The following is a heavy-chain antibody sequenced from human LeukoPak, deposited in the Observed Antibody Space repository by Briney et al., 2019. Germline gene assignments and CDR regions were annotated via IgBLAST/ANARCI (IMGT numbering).Heavy chain of an antibody. CDR2: IVPVLGFT. J-gene: IGHJ5*01. CDR3: ARVLKGNYYSGLGTYRWFDS. Sequence: ASVKVSCKASGGTFSNDAITWVRQAPGQGLEWMGRIVPVLGFTNFPQSFEGRVTLTADTSRSTAYMELSSLRSEDTAVYYCARVLKGNYYSGLGTYRWFDSWGQGTLVTVSS. D-gene: IGHD3-10*01. V-gene: IGHV1-69*04. CDR1: GGTFSNDA.